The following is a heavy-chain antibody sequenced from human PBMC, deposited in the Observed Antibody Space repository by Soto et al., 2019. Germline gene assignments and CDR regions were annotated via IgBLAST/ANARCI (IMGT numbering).Heavy chain of an antibody. CDR3: ARYRHSSGWYPTYYYYGMDV. Sequence: PGGSLRLSCASSGFTFSSYAMHWVRQAPGKGLEWVAVISYDGSNKYYADSVKGRFTISRDNSKNTLYLQMNSLRAEDTAVYYCARYRHSSGWYPTYYYYGMDVWGQGTTVTVSS. D-gene: IGHD6-19*01. V-gene: IGHV3-30-3*01. CDR1: GFTFSSYA. CDR2: ISYDGSNK. J-gene: IGHJ6*02.